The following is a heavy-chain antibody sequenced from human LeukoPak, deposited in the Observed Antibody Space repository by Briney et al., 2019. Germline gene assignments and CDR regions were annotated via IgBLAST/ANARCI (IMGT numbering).Heavy chain of an antibody. Sequence: SETLSLTCTLSGGSISSYFWSWIRQPPGKKLEWVGYIYYTGSTNYNPSLKSRVTISVDTSKNQFSLKLNSMTAADTAVYYCARASRWSGSTSSFDYWGQGTLVTVSS. CDR2: IYYTGST. D-gene: IGHD3-10*02. CDR1: GGSISSYF. V-gene: IGHV4-59*01. J-gene: IGHJ4*02. CDR3: ARASRWSGSTSSFDY.